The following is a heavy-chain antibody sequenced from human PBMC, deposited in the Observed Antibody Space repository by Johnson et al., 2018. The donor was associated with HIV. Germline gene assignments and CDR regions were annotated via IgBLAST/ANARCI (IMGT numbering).Heavy chain of an antibody. J-gene: IGHJ3*02. V-gene: IGHV3-30*04. CDR3: AREDQNWNYDHAFDI. CDR2: ISYDGSNK. Sequence: QVQLVESGGGVMQPGKSLRLSCEASGFTFRSYAMHWVRQAPGKGLEWVAVISYDGSNKYYADSVKGRFTISRDNSKNTLYLQMNSLRAEETAVYYCAREDQNWNYDHAFDIWGQGTMVTVSS. CDR1: GFTFRSYA. D-gene: IGHD1-7*01.